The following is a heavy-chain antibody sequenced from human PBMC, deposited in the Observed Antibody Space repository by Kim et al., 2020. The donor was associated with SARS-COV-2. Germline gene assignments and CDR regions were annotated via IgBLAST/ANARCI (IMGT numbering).Heavy chain of an antibody. CDR2: ISYDGSNK. D-gene: IGHD3-3*01. CDR3: ARDPQELRFLEWLLAFFDY. V-gene: IGHV3-30-3*01. CDR1: GFTFSSYA. Sequence: GGSLRLSCAASGFTFSSYAMHWVRQAPGKGLEWVAVISYDGSNKYYADSVKGRFTISRDNSKNTLYLQMNSLRAEDTAVYYCARDPQELRFLEWLLAFFDYWGQGTLVTVSS. J-gene: IGHJ4*02.